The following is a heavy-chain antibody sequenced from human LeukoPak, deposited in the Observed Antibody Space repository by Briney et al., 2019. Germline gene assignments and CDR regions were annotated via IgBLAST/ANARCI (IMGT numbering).Heavy chain of an antibody. CDR2: IYSGGST. J-gene: IGHJ3*02. CDR3: ARVVPGAFDI. CDR1: GFTVSSNY. V-gene: IGHV3-66*01. D-gene: IGHD2-2*01. Sequence: GGSLRLSCAASGFTVSSNYMSWVRQAPGKGLEWVSVIYSGGSTYYADSVEGRFTISRDNSKNTLYLQMNSLRAEDTAVYYCARVVPGAFDIWGQGTMVTVSS.